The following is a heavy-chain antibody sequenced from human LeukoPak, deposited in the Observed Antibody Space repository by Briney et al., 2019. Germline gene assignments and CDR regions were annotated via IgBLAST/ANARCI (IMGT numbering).Heavy chain of an antibody. J-gene: IGHJ4*02. V-gene: IGHV1-2*02. Sequence: ASVKVSCKASGYTFTGYYMHWVRQAPGQGLEWMGWINPNSGGTNYAQKFQGRVTITRNTSISTAYVELSSLRSEDTAVYYCARENYDYVWGSYRYIDYWGQGTLVTVSS. D-gene: IGHD3-16*02. CDR2: INPNSGGT. CDR3: ARENYDYVWGSYRYIDY. CDR1: GYTFTGYY.